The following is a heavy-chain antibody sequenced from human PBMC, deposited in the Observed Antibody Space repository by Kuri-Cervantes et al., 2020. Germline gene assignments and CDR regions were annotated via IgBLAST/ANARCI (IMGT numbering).Heavy chain of an antibody. V-gene: IGHV3-33*01. Sequence: GESLKISCAASGFTFSSYGMHWVRQAPGKGLEWVAVIWYDGSNKYYADSVKGRFTISRDDSKNTLYLQMSSLRAEDTAVYYCARECCSSPSGVCYGMGVWGQGTPVTVSS. CDR3: ARECCSSPSGVCYGMGV. CDR2: IWYDGSNK. J-gene: IGHJ6*02. CDR1: GFTFSSYG. D-gene: IGHD2-2*01.